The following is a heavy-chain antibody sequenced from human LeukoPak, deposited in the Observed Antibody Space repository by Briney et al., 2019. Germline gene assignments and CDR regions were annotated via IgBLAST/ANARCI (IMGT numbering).Heavy chain of an antibody. D-gene: IGHD5-24*01. Sequence: SETLSLTCTVSGGSISSYYWSWIRQPPGKGLEWIGSIYHSGSTYYNPSLKSRVTISLDTSKNQFSLKLSSVTAADTAMYYCARDLSRDGCNRWGQGTLVTVSS. CDR2: IYHSGST. CDR3: ARDLSRDGCNR. J-gene: IGHJ5*02. V-gene: IGHV4-38-2*02. CDR1: GGSISSYY.